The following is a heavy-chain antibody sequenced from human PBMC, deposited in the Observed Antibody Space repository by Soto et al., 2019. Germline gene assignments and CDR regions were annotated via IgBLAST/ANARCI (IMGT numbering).Heavy chain of an antibody. CDR3: AKDRRDGDFMHILVVGF. Sequence: QVRLVESGGGVVQPGGSLRLSCATSGFRLSSYAMHWVRQAPGKGLEWAALMSYDESKKYYADSVKGRFTISRDTSKNTLVLEMNNLRVEDTAVYYCAKDRRDGDFMHILVVGFWGQGALVTVSS. V-gene: IGHV3-30*18. D-gene: IGHD2-15*01. J-gene: IGHJ4*02. CDR1: GFRLSSYA. CDR2: MSYDESKK.